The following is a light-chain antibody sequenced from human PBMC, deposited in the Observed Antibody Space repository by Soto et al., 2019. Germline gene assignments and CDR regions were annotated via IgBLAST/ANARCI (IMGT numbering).Light chain of an antibody. V-gene: IGKV1-39*01. J-gene: IGKJ2*01. CDR2: AAS. CDR3: QQSYSTPYT. CDR1: QRTSIY. Sequence: DIQMTQSPSSLSASVGDRVTITCRAGQRTSIYVNWDQQKPGKAPKLLIYAASSLQSGVPSRFSGSESGTDFTLTISSLQPEDFANYYCQQSYSTPYTFDPGTQLEIK.